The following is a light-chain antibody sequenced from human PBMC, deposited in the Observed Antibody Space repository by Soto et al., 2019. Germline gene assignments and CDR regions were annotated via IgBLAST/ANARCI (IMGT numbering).Light chain of an antibody. J-gene: IGKJ5*01. CDR1: QSINSW. CDR3: QQYNSYPIT. CDR2: DAS. Sequence: DIQMTQSPSTLSASVGDRVTVTCRASQSINSWLAWYQQKPGKAPKLLIYDASSLQSGVPSRFSGSGSGTDFTLTISSLQPDDFATYYCQQYNSYPITFGQGTRLEIK. V-gene: IGKV1-5*01.